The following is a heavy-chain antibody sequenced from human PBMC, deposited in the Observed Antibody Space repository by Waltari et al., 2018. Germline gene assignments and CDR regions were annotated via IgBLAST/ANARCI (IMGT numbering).Heavy chain of an antibody. CDR2: IYYSGST. Sequence: QLQLQESGPGLVKPSETLSLTCTVSGGSISSSSYYWGWLRQPPGKGLEWIGSIYYSGSTYYNPSLKSRVTISVDTSKNQFSLKLSSVTAADTAVYYCARDTGGIAAAGTGFDYWGQGTLVTVSS. J-gene: IGHJ4*02. D-gene: IGHD6-13*01. CDR3: ARDTGGIAAAGTGFDY. CDR1: GGSISSSSYY. V-gene: IGHV4-39*07.